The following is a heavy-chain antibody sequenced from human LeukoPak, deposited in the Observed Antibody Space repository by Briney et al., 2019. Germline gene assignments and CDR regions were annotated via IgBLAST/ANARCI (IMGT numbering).Heavy chain of an antibody. J-gene: IGHJ4*02. CDR2: ISSSGSTI. D-gene: IGHD3-22*01. V-gene: IGHV3-48*03. CDR3: ARGAFVYDSSGYWYDY. CDR1: GFTFSSYE. Sequence: GGSLRLSCGASGFTFSSYEMNWVRQAPGKGLEWVSYISSSGSTIYYADSVKGRFTISRDNAKNSLYLQMNSLRAEDTAVYYCARGAFVYDSSGYWYDYWGQGTLVTVSS.